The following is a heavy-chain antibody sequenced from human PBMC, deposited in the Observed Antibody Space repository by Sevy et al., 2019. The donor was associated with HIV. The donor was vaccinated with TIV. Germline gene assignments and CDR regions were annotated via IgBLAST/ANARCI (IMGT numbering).Heavy chain of an antibody. J-gene: IGHJ4*02. D-gene: IGHD3-22*01. CDR2: INPNSGGT. CDR1: GYTFTGYY. V-gene: IGHV1-2*06. CDR3: ARYDSSGYYYGFDY. Sequence: ASVKVSCKASGYTFTGYYMHWVRQAPGQGLEWMGRINPNSGGTNYAQKFQGRVTMTRDTSISTAYMELSRLRSDDTAVYYCARYDSSGYYYGFDYWGQGTLVTVSS.